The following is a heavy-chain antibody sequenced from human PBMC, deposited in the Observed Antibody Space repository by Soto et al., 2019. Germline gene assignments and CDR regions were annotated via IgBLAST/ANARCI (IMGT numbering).Heavy chain of an antibody. CDR1: GFTFSSFA. V-gene: IGHV3-23*01. CDR3: AGPGYSSQDY. D-gene: IGHD5-18*01. CDR2: ISGSGDGT. Sequence: LRLSCAASGFTFSSFALSWVRQAPGKGLEWVSAISGSGDGTDYADSVKGRFTISRDNSKNTLYLQMNSLRAEDTAVYYCAGPGYSSQDYWGQGALVTVSS. J-gene: IGHJ4*02.